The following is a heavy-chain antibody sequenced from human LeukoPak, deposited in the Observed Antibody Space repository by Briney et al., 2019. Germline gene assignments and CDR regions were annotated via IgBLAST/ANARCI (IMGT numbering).Heavy chain of an antibody. CDR2: IWYDGSNK. CDR3: AKGTTVTTHDAFDI. CDR1: GFTFSSYG. V-gene: IGHV3-33*06. J-gene: IGHJ3*02. D-gene: IGHD4-17*01. Sequence: GGSLRLSCATSGFTFSSYGMHWVRQAPGKGLEWVAVIWYDGSNKYYADSVKGRFTISRDNSKNTLYLQMNSLRAEDTAVYYCAKGTTVTTHDAFDIWSQGSMVTVSS.